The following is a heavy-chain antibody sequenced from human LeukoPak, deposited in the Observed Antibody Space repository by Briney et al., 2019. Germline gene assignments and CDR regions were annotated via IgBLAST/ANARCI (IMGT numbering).Heavy chain of an antibody. CDR1: GFTFSSYG. CDR3: ARGSSSWYRSFDY. V-gene: IGHV3-30*02. Sequence: GGSLRLSCAASGFTFSSYGMHWVRQAPGKGLEWVAFIRYDGSNKYYADSVKGRFTISRDNSKNSLYLQMNSLRAEDTAVYYCARGSSSWYRSFDYWGQGTLVTVSS. CDR2: IRYDGSNK. J-gene: IGHJ4*02. D-gene: IGHD6-13*01.